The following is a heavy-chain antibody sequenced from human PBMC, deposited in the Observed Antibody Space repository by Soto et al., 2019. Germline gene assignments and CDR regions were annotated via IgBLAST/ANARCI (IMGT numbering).Heavy chain of an antibody. CDR3: AKGDNLGRKTGYDFDP. CDR2: TYFRSKWYN. V-gene: IGHV6-1*01. D-gene: IGHD5-12*01. Sequence: SQTLSLTCAISGDSVSSNTASWNWIRQSPSRGLEWLGRTYFRSKWYNDYAVSVKSRIIINPDTSNNQFSLQLNSVTPEDTAVYFCAKGDNLGRKTGYDFDPWGQGLMVTVSS. J-gene: IGHJ5*02. CDR1: GDSVSSNTAS.